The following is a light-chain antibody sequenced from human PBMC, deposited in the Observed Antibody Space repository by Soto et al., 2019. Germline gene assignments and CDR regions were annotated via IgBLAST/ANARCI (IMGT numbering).Light chain of an antibody. J-gene: IGLJ2*01. CDR1: SSDVGAYYY. Sequence: QSALAQPASVSGSPGQSITISCTGTSSDVGAYYYVSWYQQHPGKAPRLMIYDVNKRPSGASARFSGSKSGNTASLTISGLKPEDGVDYSCCSYPVTDTILVFGGGTNLPVL. V-gene: IGLV2-14*03. CDR2: DVN. CDR3: CSYPVTDTILV.